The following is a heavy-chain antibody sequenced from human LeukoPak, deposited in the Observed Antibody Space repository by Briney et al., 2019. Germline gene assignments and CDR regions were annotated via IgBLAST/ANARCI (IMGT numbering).Heavy chain of an antibody. CDR2: EKEDGGEK. D-gene: IGHD5-18*01. J-gene: IGHJ4*02. Sequence: GGPLSLSCEGSGFSFTSYWMSWVRQAPGRGREGVANEKEDGGEKYHVDSVKGRFTISRDNGKNSLYLQMNSLRVEDTAVYYCAREVQPRGYNHGYVDNWGQGTLVTVSS. V-gene: IGHV3-7*01. CDR1: GFSFTSYW. CDR3: AREVQPRGYNHGYVDN.